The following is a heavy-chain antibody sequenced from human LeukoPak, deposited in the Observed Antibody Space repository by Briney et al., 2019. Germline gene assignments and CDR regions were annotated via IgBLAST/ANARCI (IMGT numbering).Heavy chain of an antibody. CDR2: ISSSSSYI. CDR1: GVPFITAW. Sequence: PGGSLRLSCAASGVPFITAWMNWVRQAPGKGLEWVSSISSSSSYIYYADSVKGRFTISRDNAKNSLYLQMNSLRAEDTAVYYCARVDYGGNWPFDYWGQGTLVTVSS. CDR3: ARVDYGGNWPFDY. D-gene: IGHD4-23*01. J-gene: IGHJ4*02. V-gene: IGHV3-21*01.